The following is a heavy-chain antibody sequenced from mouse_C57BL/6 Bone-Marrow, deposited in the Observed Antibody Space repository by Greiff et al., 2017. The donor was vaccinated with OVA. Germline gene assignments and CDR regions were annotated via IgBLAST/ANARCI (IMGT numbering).Heavy chain of an antibody. CDR3: TRGDSNYYAMDY. V-gene: IGHV1-15*01. Sequence: VQLQQSGAELVRPGASVTLSCKASGYTFTDYEMHWVKQTPVHGLEWIGAFDPETGGTAYNQKFKGKAILTADKSSSTAYMELRSLTSEDSAVYYCTRGDSNYYAMDYWGQGTSVTVSS. CDR1: GYTFTDYE. CDR2: FDPETGGT. J-gene: IGHJ4*01. D-gene: IGHD2-5*01.